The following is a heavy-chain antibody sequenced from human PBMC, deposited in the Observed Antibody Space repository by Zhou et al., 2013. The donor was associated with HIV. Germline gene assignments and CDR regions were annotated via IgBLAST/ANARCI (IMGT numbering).Heavy chain of an antibody. CDR3: AREMVVTTGTSDAFDI. CDR1: GYTFTGYY. CDR2: INPNSGGT. V-gene: IGHV1-2*02. D-gene: IGHD1-1*01. Sequence: QVQLVQSGAEVKKPGASVKVSCKASGYTFTGYYMHWVRQAPGQGLEWMGWINPNSGGTNYAQKFQGRVTMTRDTSISTAYMELSRLRSDDTAVYYCAREMVVTTGTSDAFDIWGQGTMVTVSS. J-gene: IGHJ3*02.